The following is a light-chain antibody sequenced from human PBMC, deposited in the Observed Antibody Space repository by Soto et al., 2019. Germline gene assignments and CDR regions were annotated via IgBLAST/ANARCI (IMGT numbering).Light chain of an antibody. Sequence: EVVLTQSPGTLSLSPGERATLSCRASQSVSNNYLAWYQQKPGQSPKLLIFGSSDRATGIPDRFSGSGSGTDFTLTISSLEPEDVAVYYCQQRSDWPLTFGGGTKVEIK. CDR2: GSS. V-gene: IGKV3D-20*02. CDR3: QQRSDWPLT. CDR1: QSVSNNY. J-gene: IGKJ4*01.